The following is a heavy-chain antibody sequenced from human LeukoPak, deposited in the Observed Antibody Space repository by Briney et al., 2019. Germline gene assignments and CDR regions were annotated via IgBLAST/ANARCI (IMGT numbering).Heavy chain of an antibody. CDR2: ISGSDSST. CDR1: GFTFSSSA. CDR3: ARDPPGSGWHGNLDY. D-gene: IGHD6-19*01. V-gene: IGHV3-23*01. J-gene: IGHJ4*02. Sequence: GGSLRLSCAASGFTFSSSAMSWVRQAPGKGLEWVSTISGSDSSTYYADSVKGRFTISRDTSKNTLYLQMNSLRAEDTAVYYCARDPPGSGWHGNLDYWGQGTLVTVSS.